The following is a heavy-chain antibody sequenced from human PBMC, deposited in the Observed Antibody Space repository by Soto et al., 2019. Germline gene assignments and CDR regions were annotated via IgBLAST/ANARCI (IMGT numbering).Heavy chain of an antibody. Sequence: QVQLVQSGAEVKKPGSSVKVSCKASGGTFSSYAISWVRQAPGQGLVWMGGIIPIFGTANYAQKFQGRVTITADESTSTAYMELSSLRSEDTAVYYCARYGSGSKSYYYYGMDVWGQGTTVTVSS. D-gene: IGHD3-10*01. J-gene: IGHJ6*02. CDR1: GGTFSSYA. V-gene: IGHV1-69*12. CDR2: IIPIFGTA. CDR3: ARYGSGSKSYYYYGMDV.